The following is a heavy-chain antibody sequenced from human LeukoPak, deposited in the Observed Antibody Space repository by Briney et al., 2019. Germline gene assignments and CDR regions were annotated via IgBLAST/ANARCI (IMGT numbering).Heavy chain of an antibody. J-gene: IGHJ4*02. V-gene: IGHV1-58*02. Sequence: TSVKVSCKASGFTFTGSAMQWLRQARGQRLEWIGWIVVGSGNTNYAEKFQERVTITRDMSTSTAYMELSSLRSEDTAVYCCAADLRFGELALDYWGQGTLVTVSS. CDR1: GFTFTGSA. CDR3: AADLRFGELALDY. CDR2: IVVGSGNT. D-gene: IGHD3-10*01.